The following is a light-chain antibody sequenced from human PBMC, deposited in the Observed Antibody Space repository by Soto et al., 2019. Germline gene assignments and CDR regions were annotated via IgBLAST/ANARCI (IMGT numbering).Light chain of an antibody. V-gene: IGLV1-40*01. J-gene: IGLJ2*01. Sequence: QSVLTQPPSVSGAPGQRVTISCTGSRSNIGAGYDVHWYQQLPRAAPKLLMYANNNRPAGVPVRFSASKSGTSASLAITGLQADDAADYYCQTYDSGLNVVVFGGGTKLTVL. CDR3: QTYDSGLNVVV. CDR1: RSNIGAGYD. CDR2: ANN.